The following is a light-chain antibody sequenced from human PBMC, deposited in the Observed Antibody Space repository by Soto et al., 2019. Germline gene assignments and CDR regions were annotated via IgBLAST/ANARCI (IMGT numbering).Light chain of an antibody. CDR2: LGS. Sequence: DIVMTQSPLSLPVTPGEPASISCRSSQNLLHSNGYNYLDWYLQKPGQSPQLLIFLGSNRASGVPDRVSGSGSGTDFTLKISRVEAEDVGVYYCIQSLQTPLTFGGGTKVESK. V-gene: IGKV2-28*01. J-gene: IGKJ4*01. CDR1: QNLLHSNGYNY. CDR3: IQSLQTPLT.